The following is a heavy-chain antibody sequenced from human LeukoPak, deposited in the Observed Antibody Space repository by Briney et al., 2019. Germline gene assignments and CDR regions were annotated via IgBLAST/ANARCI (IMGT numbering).Heavy chain of an antibody. D-gene: IGHD7-27*01. CDR2: IYYSGST. J-gene: IGHJ5*02. CDR3: ARLLTGNWFDP. CDR1: GGSISSGDYY. V-gene: IGHV4-30-4*08. Sequence: LQTLSLTCTVSGGSISSGDYYWSWIRQPPGKGLEWIGYIYYSGSTYYNPSLKSRVTISVDTSKNQFSLKLSSVTAADTAVYYCARLLTGNWFDPWGQGTLVTVSS.